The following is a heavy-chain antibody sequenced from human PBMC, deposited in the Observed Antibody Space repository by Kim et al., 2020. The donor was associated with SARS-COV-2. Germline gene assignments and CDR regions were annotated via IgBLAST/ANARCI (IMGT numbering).Heavy chain of an antibody. D-gene: IGHD4-17*01. CDR1: GGTFSSYA. J-gene: IGHJ6*02. Sequence: SVKVSCKASGGTFSSYAISWVRQAPGQGLEWMGGIIPIFGTANYAQKFQGRVTITADESTSTAYMELSSLRSEDTAVYYCARDPRPGTKDYYYYGMDVWGQGTTVTVSS. CDR3: ARDPRPGTKDYYYYGMDV. CDR2: IIPIFGTA. V-gene: IGHV1-69*13.